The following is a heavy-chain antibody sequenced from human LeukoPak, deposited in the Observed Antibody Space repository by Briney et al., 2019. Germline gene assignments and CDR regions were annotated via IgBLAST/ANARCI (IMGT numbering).Heavy chain of an antibody. CDR3: ARGSSADV. D-gene: IGHD3-10*01. V-gene: IGHV4-31*03. J-gene: IGHJ6*04. CDR2: IYYSGST. Sequence: PSETLSLTCTVSGGSISSSIYYWGWIRQHPGKGLEWIGYIYYSGSTYYNPSLKSRVTISVDTSKNQFSLKLSSVTAADTAVYYCARGSSADVWGKGTTVTVSS. CDR1: GGSISSSIYY.